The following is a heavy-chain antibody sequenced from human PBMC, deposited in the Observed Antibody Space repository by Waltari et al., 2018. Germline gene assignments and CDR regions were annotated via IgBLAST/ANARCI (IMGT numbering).Heavy chain of an antibody. CDR1: GGSFSGYY. V-gene: IGHV4-34*01. CDR3: ARISRDGYNSADY. D-gene: IGHD5-12*01. J-gene: IGHJ4*02. Sequence: QELLQQWGAGLLKPSETLSLTCAVYGGSFSGYYWTWIRQPPGKGLEWIGEINQSGSTNYNPSLKSRVTMSVDTSKNQFSLNLSSVTAADTAVYYCARISRDGYNSADYWGQGTLVTVSS. CDR2: INQSGST.